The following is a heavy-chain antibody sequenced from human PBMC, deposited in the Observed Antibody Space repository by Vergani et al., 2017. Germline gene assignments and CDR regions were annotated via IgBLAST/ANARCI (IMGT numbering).Heavy chain of an antibody. Sequence: QVQLVQSGAEVKKPGASVKVSCKASGYTFTSYYMHWVRQAPGQGLEWMGIINPSGGSTSYAQKFQGRVTMTRDTSTSTVYMELSSLRSEDTAVYYCARARITVVSAWYFDLWGRGTLVTVSS. J-gene: IGHJ2*01. CDR3: ARARITVVSAWYFDL. V-gene: IGHV1-46*01. D-gene: IGHD3-10*01. CDR1: GYTFTSYY. CDR2: INPSGGST.